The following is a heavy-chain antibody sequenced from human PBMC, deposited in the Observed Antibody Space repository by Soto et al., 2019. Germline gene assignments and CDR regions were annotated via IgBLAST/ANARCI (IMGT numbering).Heavy chain of an antibody. J-gene: IGHJ3*02. CDR2: ISAYNGNT. CDR1: GYTFTSYG. D-gene: IGHD3-10*01. V-gene: IGHV1-18*01. Sequence: ASVKVSCKASGYTFTSYGISWVRQAPGQGLEWMGWISAYNGNTNYAQKLKGRVTMTTDTSTSTAYMELRSLRSDDTAVYYCARRDGDTMVRGIGAFDIWGQGTMVTVSS. CDR3: ARRDGDTMVRGIGAFDI.